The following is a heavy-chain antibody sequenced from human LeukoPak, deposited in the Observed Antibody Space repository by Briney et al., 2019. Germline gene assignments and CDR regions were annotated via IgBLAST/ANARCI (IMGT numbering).Heavy chain of an antibody. CDR1: GFTVSSNY. J-gene: IGHJ6*03. CDR2: IYSGGST. Sequence: AGGSLRLSCAASGFTVSSNYMSWVRQAPGKGLEWVSVIYSGGSTYYADSVKGRFTISRDNSKNTLYLQMNSLRAEDTAVYYCASPGWAGYDLGYMDVWGKGTTVTVSS. D-gene: IGHD5-12*01. CDR3: ASPGWAGYDLGYMDV. V-gene: IGHV3-66*02.